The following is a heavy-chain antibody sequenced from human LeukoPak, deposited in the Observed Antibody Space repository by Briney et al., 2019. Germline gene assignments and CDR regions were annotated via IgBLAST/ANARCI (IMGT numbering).Heavy chain of an antibody. J-gene: IGHJ4*02. CDR1: GGTFSSYA. CDR2: IIPILGIA. Sequence: SVTVSCTASGGTFSSYAISWVRQAPGQGLEWMGRIIPILGIANYAQKFQGRVTITADQSTSTAYMELSSLRSEDTGVYYCARDGRLYYDYVWGYLGYWGQGTLVTVSS. D-gene: IGHD3-16*01. CDR3: ARDGRLYYDYVWGYLGY. V-gene: IGHV1-69*04.